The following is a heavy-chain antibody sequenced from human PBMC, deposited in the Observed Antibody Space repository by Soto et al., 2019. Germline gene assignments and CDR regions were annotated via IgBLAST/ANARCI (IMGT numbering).Heavy chain of an antibody. Sequence: QVQLVESGGGVVQPGGSLRLSCEASGFIFSSYVMHWVRQAPGKGLEWVAVISYDGTKKYYSDSVKGRFTISRDNSGKTVSLQLSSLRVEDTAVYYCARGIGGGSAWYDHFDPWGQGALVTVSS. CDR3: ARGIGGGSAWYDHFDP. CDR2: ISYDGTKK. CDR1: GFIFSSYV. J-gene: IGHJ5*02. D-gene: IGHD6-13*01. V-gene: IGHV3-30-3*01.